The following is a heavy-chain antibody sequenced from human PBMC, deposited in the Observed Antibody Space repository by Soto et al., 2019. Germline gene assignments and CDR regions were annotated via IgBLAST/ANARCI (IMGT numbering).Heavy chain of an antibody. CDR2: NYYSGST. D-gene: IGHD3-22*01. CDR1: GGSISSYY. Sequence: SETLSLTCTVSGGSISSYYWSWIRQPPGKGLEWIGYNYYSGSTNYNPSLKSRVTISVDTSKNQFSLKLSSVTAADTAVYYCARGVYYDRIDYWGQGTLVTVSS. J-gene: IGHJ4*02. CDR3: ARGVYYDRIDY. V-gene: IGHV4-59*01.